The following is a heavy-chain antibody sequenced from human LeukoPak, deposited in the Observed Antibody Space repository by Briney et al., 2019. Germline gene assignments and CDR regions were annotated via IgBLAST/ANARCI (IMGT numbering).Heavy chain of an antibody. Sequence: GGSRRLSCAASGFTFSSYWMSWVRQAPGKGLECVANIKQDGSEKYYVDSVKGRFTISRDNSKNTVYLQMNTLRAEDTAVYYCGKGENRDSSGYYDLWGQGTLVTVSS. CDR2: IKQDGSEK. CDR3: GKGENRDSSGYYDL. J-gene: IGHJ5*02. D-gene: IGHD3-22*01. V-gene: IGHV3-7*01. CDR1: GFTFSSYW.